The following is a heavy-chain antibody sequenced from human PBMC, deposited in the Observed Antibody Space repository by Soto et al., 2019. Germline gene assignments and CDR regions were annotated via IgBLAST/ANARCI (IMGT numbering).Heavy chain of an antibody. J-gene: IGHJ5*02. Sequence: GGSLRLSCAASGFTFSSYWMHWVRQAPGKGLVWVSRINSDGSSTSYADSVKGRFTISRDNAKNTLYLQMNSLRAEDTAVYYCARVGGGYSYGPFDPWGQGTLVTVSS. D-gene: IGHD5-18*01. CDR2: INSDGSST. V-gene: IGHV3-74*01. CDR1: GFTFSSYW. CDR3: ARVGGGYSYGPFDP.